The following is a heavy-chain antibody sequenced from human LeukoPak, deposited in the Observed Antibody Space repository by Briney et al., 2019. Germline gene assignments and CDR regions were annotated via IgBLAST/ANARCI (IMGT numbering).Heavy chain of an antibody. J-gene: IGHJ5*02. CDR1: GNTFTGYY. CDR2: MNPKSGDT. Sequence: GASVKVSCKASGNTFTGYYVHWVRQAPGQGLEWMGWMNPKSGDTNYAQKFQGRVTMTRDTSINTAYMELSWLKSDDTAFYYCARIPVAMVWPLNWFDPWGQGTMITVSS. CDR3: ARIPVAMVWPLNWFDP. V-gene: IGHV1-2*02. D-gene: IGHD4/OR15-4a*01.